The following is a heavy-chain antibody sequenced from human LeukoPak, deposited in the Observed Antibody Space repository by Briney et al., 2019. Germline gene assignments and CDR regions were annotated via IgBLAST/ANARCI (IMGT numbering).Heavy chain of an antibody. CDR1: GGSISTNTYY. CDR2: IHHRGTT. D-gene: IGHD3-10*02. Sequence: SQTLSLTCAVSGGSISTNTYYWGWIRLPPGKGLEWVGEIHHRGTTYYNPSLRSRVTISVDTSKNQFSLRLSSVTAADTAVYYCASVAYNVDQYFDYWGQENVVSVS. J-gene: IGHJ4*02. CDR3: ASVAYNVDQYFDY. V-gene: IGHV4-39*07.